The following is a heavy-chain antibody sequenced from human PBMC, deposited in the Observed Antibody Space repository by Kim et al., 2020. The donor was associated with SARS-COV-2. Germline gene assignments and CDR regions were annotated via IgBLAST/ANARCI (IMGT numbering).Heavy chain of an antibody. CDR3: TRRSKAVATALHI. D-gene: IGHD5-12*01. V-gene: IGHV1-46*01. Sequence: YAQKFQGRVAMTRDTATGTAYMELSSLTSEDTAVYYCTRRSKAVATALHIWGQGTMVTVSS. J-gene: IGHJ3*02.